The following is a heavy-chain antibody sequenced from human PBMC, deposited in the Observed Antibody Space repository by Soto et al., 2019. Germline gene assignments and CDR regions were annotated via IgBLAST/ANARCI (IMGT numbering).Heavy chain of an antibody. CDR2: MYSGGGT. J-gene: IGHJ4*02. V-gene: IGHV3-53*04. D-gene: IGHD5-12*01. Sequence: EVQLVESGGGLVQPGGSLRLSCAASGFTVSHNYMSWVRQPTGKGLEWVSVMYSGGGTYYADSVKGRFTISRHNSQNTRYLQMNSLRAEDTAVYYCASGSPSGRHYWGQGTLVTVSS. CDR3: ASGSPSGRHY. CDR1: GFTVSHNY.